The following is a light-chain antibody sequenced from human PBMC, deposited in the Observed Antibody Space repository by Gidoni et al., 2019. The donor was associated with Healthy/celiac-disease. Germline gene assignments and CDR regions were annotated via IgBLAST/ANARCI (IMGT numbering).Light chain of an antibody. V-gene: IGLV4-69*01. Sequence: QLVLTQSPSASASLGASVKLTCTLSSGHSSYALAWHQQQPEKGPRYLMKLNSDGSHSKGDGITDRFSGSSSGAERYLTSSSLQSEDEADYYCQTWGTGIQVFGGGTKRTVL. CDR1: SGHSSYA. CDR3: QTWGTGIQV. CDR2: LNSDGSH. J-gene: IGLJ3*02.